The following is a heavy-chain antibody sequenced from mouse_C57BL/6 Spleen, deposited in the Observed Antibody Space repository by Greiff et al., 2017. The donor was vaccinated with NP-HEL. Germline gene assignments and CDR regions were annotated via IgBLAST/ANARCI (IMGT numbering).Heavy chain of an antibody. V-gene: IGHV1-82*01. CDR3: ARDGGNGYAMDY. CDR1: GYAFSSSW. CDR2: IYPGDGDT. J-gene: IGHJ4*01. Sequence: LVESGPELVKPGASVKISCKASGYAFSSSWMNWVKQRPGKGLEWIGRIYPGDGDTNYNGKFKGKATLTADKSSSTAYMQLSSLTSEDSAVYFCARDGGNGYAMDYWGQGTSVTVSS. D-gene: IGHD2-1*01.